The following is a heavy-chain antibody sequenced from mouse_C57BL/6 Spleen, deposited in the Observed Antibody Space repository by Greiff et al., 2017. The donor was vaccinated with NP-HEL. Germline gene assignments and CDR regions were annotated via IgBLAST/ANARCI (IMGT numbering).Heavy chain of an antibody. CDR3: AIKLTTPYYFDY. Sequence: QVQLQQPGAELVRPGSSVKLSCKASGYTFTSYWMDWVKQRPGQGLEWIGNIYPSDSETHYNQKFKDKATLTVDKSSSTAYMQLSSLTSEDSAVYYCAIKLTTPYYFDYWGQGTTLTVSS. D-gene: IGHD1-1*01. CDR1: GYTFTSYW. J-gene: IGHJ2*01. V-gene: IGHV1-61*01. CDR2: IYPSDSET.